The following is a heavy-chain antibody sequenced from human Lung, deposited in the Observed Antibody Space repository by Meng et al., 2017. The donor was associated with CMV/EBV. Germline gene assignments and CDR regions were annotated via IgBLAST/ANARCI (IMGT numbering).Heavy chain of an antibody. CDR2: IYYSGST. J-gene: IGHJ3*02. CDR1: GGSISSSSYY. D-gene: IGHD1-1*01. V-gene: IGHV4-39*01. CDR3: ASPREGVRAFDI. Sequence: SXTXSLXCTVSGGSISSSSYYWGWIRQPPGKGLEWIGSIYYSGSTYYNPSLKSRVTISVDTSKNQFSLKLSSVTAADTAVYYCASPREGVRAFDIWGQGTXVTV.